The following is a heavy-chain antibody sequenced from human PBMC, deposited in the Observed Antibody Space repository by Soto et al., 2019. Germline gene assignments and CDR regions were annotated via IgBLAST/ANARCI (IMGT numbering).Heavy chain of an antibody. CDR1: GDSISSYY. Sequence: QVQLQESGPGLVKPSETLSLTCAVSGDSISSYYCMWIRQPPGKGLESIGCLYYGRSANYNPSLKSRVTLSVDTSTNQCALTLSAMTAADTAVYYCALRSMAVVPEYWGQGTLVTVSS. V-gene: IGHV4-59*01. CDR2: LYYGRSA. D-gene: IGHD3-22*01. CDR3: ALRSMAVVPEY. J-gene: IGHJ4*02.